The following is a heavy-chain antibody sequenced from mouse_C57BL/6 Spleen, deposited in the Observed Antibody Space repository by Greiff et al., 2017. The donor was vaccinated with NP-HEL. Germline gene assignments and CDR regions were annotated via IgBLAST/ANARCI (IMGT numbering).Heavy chain of an antibody. D-gene: IGHD2-1*01. CDR2: ISNGGGST. CDR3: ASPHVYYGNYLAWFAY. J-gene: IGHJ3*01. V-gene: IGHV5-12*01. Sequence: EVQLVESGGGLVQPGGSLKLSCAASGFTFSDYYMYWVRQTPEKRLEWVAYISNGGGSTYYPDTVKGRFTISRDNAKNTLYLQMSRLKSEDTAMYYCASPHVYYGNYLAWFAYWGQGTLVTVSA. CDR1: GFTFSDYY.